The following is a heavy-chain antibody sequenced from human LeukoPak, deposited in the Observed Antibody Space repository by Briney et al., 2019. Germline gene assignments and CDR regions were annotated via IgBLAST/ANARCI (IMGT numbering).Heavy chain of an antibody. CDR3: ARDLDLSSGWYYGYYYYYGMDV. J-gene: IGHJ6*02. CDR2: IWYDGSNK. V-gene: IGHV3-33*01. CDR1: GFTFSSYG. Sequence: PGGSLRLSCAASGFTFSSYGMHWVRQAPGKGLEWVAVIWYDGSNKYYADSVKGRFTISRDNSKNTLYLQMNSLRAEDTAVYYCARDLDLSSGWYYGYYYYYGMDVWGQGTTVAVSS. D-gene: IGHD6-19*01.